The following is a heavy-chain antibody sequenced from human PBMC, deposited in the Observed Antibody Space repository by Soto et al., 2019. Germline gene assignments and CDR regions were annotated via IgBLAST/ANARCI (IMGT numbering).Heavy chain of an antibody. CDR2: IYSNGNT. D-gene: IGHD1-1*01. CDR1: GFTVSSSY. CDR3: ARDASGTTGGMDV. V-gene: IGHV3-53*01. J-gene: IGHJ6*02. Sequence: DVHLVESGGGLIQPGESLRLSCAASGFTVSSSYMSWVRQAPGKGLEWVSVIYSNGNTYYADSVKGRFTISRDNSKNTLSLQMNSLRAEATAVYFCARDASGTTGGMDVWGQGTTVTVSS.